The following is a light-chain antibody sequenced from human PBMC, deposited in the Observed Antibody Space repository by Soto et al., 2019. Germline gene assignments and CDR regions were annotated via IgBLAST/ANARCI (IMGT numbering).Light chain of an antibody. CDR2: AVS. Sequence: QSVLTQPASVAGSPGQSITISCTGTSSDIGAYNYVSWYQYHPGKAPRLMIYAVSNRPSGVSNRFSGSKSGNTASLTISGLQAEDEAEYYCSSSTTTTTLLFGGGTKLTVL. CDR1: SSDIGAYNY. J-gene: IGLJ3*02. V-gene: IGLV2-14*01. CDR3: SSSTTTTTLL.